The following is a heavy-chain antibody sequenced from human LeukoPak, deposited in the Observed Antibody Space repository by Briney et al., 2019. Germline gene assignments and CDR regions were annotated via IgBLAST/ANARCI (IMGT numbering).Heavy chain of an antibody. V-gene: IGHV4-34*01. CDR1: GGSFSGYH. J-gene: IGHJ4*02. CDR2: IYHSGST. Sequence: PSETLSLTCAVYGGSFSGYHWSWIRQPPGKGLEWIGEIYHSGSTNYNPSLKSRVTISVDMSKNQFSLKLSSVTAADTAVYYCARGKRNGYDSYYFDYWRQGTLVTVSS. D-gene: IGHD3-22*01. CDR3: ARGKRNGYDSYYFDY.